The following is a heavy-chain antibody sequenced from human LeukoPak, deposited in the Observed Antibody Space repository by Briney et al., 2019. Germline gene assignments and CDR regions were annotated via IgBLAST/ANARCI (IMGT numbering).Heavy chain of an antibody. CDR1: GGSFSGYH. V-gene: IGHV4-34*01. CDR3: ARATEGYSSSVVYMDV. D-gene: IGHD6-6*01. J-gene: IGHJ6*03. Sequence: SETLSLTCAVYGGSFSGYHWSWIRQPPGKGLEWIGEINHSGSTKYSPSLKSRVTISVDTPKNQFSLKLTPVTAADTAVYYCARATEGYSSSVVYMDVWGKGTTVTVSS. CDR2: INHSGST.